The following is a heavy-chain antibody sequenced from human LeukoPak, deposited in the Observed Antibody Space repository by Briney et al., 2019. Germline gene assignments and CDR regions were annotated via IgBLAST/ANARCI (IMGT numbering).Heavy chain of an antibody. CDR1: GGSISSYY. CDR3: ARLGALYYHNWFDP. V-gene: IGHV4-59*08. Sequence: SETLSLTCTVSGGSISSYYWSWIQQPPGKGLEWIGYIYYSGSTNYNPSLKSGVTISVDTSKNQFSLKLSSVTAADTAVYYCARLGALYYHNWFDPWGQGTLVTVSS. J-gene: IGHJ5*02. D-gene: IGHD3-10*01. CDR2: IYYSGST.